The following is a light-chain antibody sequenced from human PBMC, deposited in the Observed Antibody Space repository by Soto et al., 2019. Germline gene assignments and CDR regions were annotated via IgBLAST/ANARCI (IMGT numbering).Light chain of an antibody. J-gene: IGKJ2*01. CDR3: QQYGSSPSS. CDR1: QSVSSSY. CDR2: GIS. Sequence: EIVLTQSPGTLSLPPGARATLSCRASQSVSSSYLAWYQHKPGQAPRRLIYGISSRATGITDRFSGSGSVTDFTLTISGLEPEDFALYYGQQYGSSPSSFGQRTKLVIK. V-gene: IGKV3-20*01.